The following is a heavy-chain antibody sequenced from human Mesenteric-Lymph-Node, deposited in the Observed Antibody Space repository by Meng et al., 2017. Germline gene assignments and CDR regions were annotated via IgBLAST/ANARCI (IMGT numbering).Heavy chain of an antibody. CDR1: GITFSTYG. J-gene: IGHJ2*01. CDR3: AKGSAGITVVGKRYIDL. D-gene: IGHD6-13*01. Sequence: GESLKISCAASGITFSTYGMNWVRQAPGKGLEWVSGIGTSGGTTYYADSAKGRFTVSRDNSKNTLYLEMSSLRAEDTAVYYCAKGSAGITVVGKRYIDLWGRGTLVTVSS. CDR2: IGTSGGTT. V-gene: IGHV3-23*01.